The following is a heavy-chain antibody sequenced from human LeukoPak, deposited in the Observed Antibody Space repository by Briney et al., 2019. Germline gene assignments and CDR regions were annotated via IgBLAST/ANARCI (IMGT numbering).Heavy chain of an antibody. CDR1: GVSISSYY. V-gene: IGHV4-59*01. CDR3: ARARYVNSFYAFDI. J-gene: IGHJ3*02. CDR2: LSKSGNT. D-gene: IGHD3-9*01. Sequence: SEALSLTCTDPGVSISSYYWSWIRLPPGKGLEWIGYLSKSGNTNYSPSLKSRVTIFGDTSKNQFFLELSSVTAADTAVYYCARARYVNSFYAFDIWGQGTLVTVSS.